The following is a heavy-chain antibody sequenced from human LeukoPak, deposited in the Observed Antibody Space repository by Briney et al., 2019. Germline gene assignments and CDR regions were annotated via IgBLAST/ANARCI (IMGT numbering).Heavy chain of an antibody. D-gene: IGHD6-13*01. CDR3: ARLNVLSGSPLHRFDH. CDR2: INYSGNT. Sequence: SETLSLTCTVSGGSISNYYWSWIRRPPGKGLEWIAYINYSGNTNYNPSLKSRVTISVDTSKNQFSLKLTSVTAADTAVYYCARLNVLSGSPLHRFDHWGQGTLVTVSS. V-gene: IGHV4-59*08. J-gene: IGHJ4*02. CDR1: GGSISNYY.